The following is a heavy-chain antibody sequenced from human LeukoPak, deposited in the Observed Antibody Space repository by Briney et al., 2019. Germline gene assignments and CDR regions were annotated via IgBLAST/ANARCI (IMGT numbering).Heavy chain of an antibody. Sequence: GGSLRLSCAASGFTFSSYGMHWVRQAPGKGLEWVAVIWYDGSNKYYADSVKGRFTISRDNSKHTLYLQMNSLRAEDTAVYYCARDRMIAAAGTYYYYGMDVWGQGTTVTVSS. CDR2: IWYDGSNK. CDR3: ARDRMIAAAGTYYYYGMDV. J-gene: IGHJ6*02. CDR1: GFTFSSYG. V-gene: IGHV3-33*01. D-gene: IGHD6-13*01.